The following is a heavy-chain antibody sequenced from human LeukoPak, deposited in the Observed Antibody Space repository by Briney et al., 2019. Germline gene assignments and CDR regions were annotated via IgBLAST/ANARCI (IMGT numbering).Heavy chain of an antibody. V-gene: IGHV1-69*05. CDR1: GYIFTKYG. Sequence: SVKISCKASGYIFTKYGFTWVRQAPGQGLEWMGGIIPIFGTANYAQKFQGRVTITTDESTSTAYMELSSLRSEDTAVYYCASSDYYYYYMDVWGRGTTVTGSS. CDR3: ASSDYYYYYMDV. CDR2: IIPIFGTA. J-gene: IGHJ6*03.